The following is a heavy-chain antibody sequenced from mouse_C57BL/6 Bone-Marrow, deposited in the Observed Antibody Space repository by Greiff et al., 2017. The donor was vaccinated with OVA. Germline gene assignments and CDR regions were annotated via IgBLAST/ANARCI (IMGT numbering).Heavy chain of an antibody. Sequence: QVQLKESGAELVKPGASVKLSCKASGYTFTSYWMHWVKQRPGQGLEWIGMIHPNSGSTNYNEKFKSKATLTVDKSSSTAYMQLSSLTSEDSAVYYCARRERITTVAFDYWGQGTTLTVSS. V-gene: IGHV1-64*01. CDR2: IHPNSGST. J-gene: IGHJ2*01. CDR1: GYTFTSYW. CDR3: ARRERITTVAFDY. D-gene: IGHD1-1*01.